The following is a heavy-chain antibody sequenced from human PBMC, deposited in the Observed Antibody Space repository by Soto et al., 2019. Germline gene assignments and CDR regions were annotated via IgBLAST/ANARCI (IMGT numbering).Heavy chain of an antibody. V-gene: IGHV5-51*01. CDR1: GYSFTSYW. CDR3: ARRAPDARGYSYYYAVDV. Sequence: GESLKISCKGSGYSFTSYWIGWVRQMPGKGLEWMGIIYPGDSDTRYSPSFQGQVTISADKSISTAYLQWSSLKASDTAMYYCARRAPDARGYSYYYAVDVWGQGTTVTVSS. J-gene: IGHJ6*02. CDR2: IYPGDSDT. D-gene: IGHD2-8*01.